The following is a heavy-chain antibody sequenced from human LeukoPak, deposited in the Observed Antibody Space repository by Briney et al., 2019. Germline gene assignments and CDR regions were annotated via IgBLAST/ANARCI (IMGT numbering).Heavy chain of an antibody. CDR3: ARGGTIWFGELLNWFDP. D-gene: IGHD3-10*01. Sequence: SETLSLTCTVSGGSISSYYWSWIRQPPGKGLEWIGYIYYSGSTYYNPSLKSRVTISVDTSKNQFSLKLSSVTAADTAVYYCARGGTIWFGELLNWFDPWGQGTLVTVSS. J-gene: IGHJ5*02. CDR2: IYYSGST. CDR1: GGSISSYY. V-gene: IGHV4-30-4*01.